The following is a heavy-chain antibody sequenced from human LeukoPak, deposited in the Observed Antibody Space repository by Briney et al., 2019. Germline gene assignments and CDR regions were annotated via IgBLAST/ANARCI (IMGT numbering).Heavy chain of an antibody. CDR1: GLTFSSYW. Sequence: GGSLRLSCAASGLTFSSYWMSWVRQAPGKGLEWVANIKQDGSEKYYVDSVKGRFTISRDNAKNSLYLQMNSLRAEDTAVYYCARDKGTRYYGSGRPYYMDVWGKGTTVTVSS. V-gene: IGHV3-7*01. D-gene: IGHD3-10*01. CDR3: ARDKGTRYYGSGRPYYMDV. J-gene: IGHJ6*03. CDR2: IKQDGSEK.